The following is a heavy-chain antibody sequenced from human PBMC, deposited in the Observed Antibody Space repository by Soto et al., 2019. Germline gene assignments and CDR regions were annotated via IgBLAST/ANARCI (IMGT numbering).Heavy chain of an antibody. CDR2: ISGSGGST. V-gene: IGHV3-23*01. D-gene: IGHD2-2*01. J-gene: IGHJ5*02. CDR1: GFTFSSYA. CDR3: AKDFCSSTSCYPPNGNGNWFDP. Sequence: GGSLRLSCAASGFTFSSYAMSWVRQAPGKGLEWVSAISGSGGSTYYADSVKGGFTISRDNSKNTLYRQMNSLRAEDTAVYYCAKDFCSSTSCYPPNGNGNWFDPWGQGTLVTVSS.